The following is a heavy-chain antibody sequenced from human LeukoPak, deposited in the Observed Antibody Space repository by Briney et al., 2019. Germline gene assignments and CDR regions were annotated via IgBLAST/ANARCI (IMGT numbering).Heavy chain of an antibody. Sequence: SGGSLRLSCAASGFTFSSYAMAWVRQAPGKGLEWVSVISGSAGSTYYADSVKGRFTISRDNSKNTLDLQMNSLRAEDTAVYYCAKGIGYRDYYDSSSYYSYWGQGTLVTVSS. J-gene: IGHJ4*02. CDR2: ISGSAGST. CDR3: AKGIGYRDYYDSSSYYSY. V-gene: IGHV3-23*01. CDR1: GFTFSSYA. D-gene: IGHD3-22*01.